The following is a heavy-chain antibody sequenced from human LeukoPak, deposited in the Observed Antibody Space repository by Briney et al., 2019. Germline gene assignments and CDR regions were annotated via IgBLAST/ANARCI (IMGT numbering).Heavy chain of an antibody. CDR3: AKEYYDYTWGSYPPWFFDY. Sequence: GGSLRLSSAASGFRFSNCGINWVRQAPGKGLEWVARISYDGSEKYYADSVKGRFTISRDNSKNTLSLQMNSLRAEDTAAYYCAKEYYDYTWGSYPPWFFDYWGQGSLVTVSS. CDR2: ISYDGSEK. CDR1: GFRFSNCG. V-gene: IGHV3-30*18. D-gene: IGHD3-16*02. J-gene: IGHJ4*02.